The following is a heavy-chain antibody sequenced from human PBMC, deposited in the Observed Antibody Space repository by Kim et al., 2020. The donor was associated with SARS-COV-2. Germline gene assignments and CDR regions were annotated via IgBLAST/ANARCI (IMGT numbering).Heavy chain of an antibody. V-gene: IGHV5-10-1*01. CDR3: ARRHGYSYGYESFDY. D-gene: IGHD5-18*01. CDR2: IDPSDSYT. CDR1: GYSFTSYW. J-gene: IGHJ4*02. Sequence: GESLKISCKGSGYSFTSYWISWVRQMPGKGLEWMGRIDPSDSYTNYSPSFQGHVTISADKSISTAYLQWSSLKASDTAMYYCARRHGYSYGYESFDYWGQGTLVTVSS.